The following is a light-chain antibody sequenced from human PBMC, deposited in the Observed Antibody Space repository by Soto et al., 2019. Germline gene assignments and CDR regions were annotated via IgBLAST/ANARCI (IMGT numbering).Light chain of an antibody. CDR1: QTVNSDY. J-gene: IGKJ1*01. Sequence: EIVLRQSPGTLSLSPGETATLSCRASQTVNSDYLAWFQQRPGQAPRLLIFATSRRATDIPDRFSGSGSGTDFTLAIRRLEPEDFAVYYCQQYGSSRTFGQGTKV. CDR2: ATS. CDR3: QQYGSSRT. V-gene: IGKV3-20*01.